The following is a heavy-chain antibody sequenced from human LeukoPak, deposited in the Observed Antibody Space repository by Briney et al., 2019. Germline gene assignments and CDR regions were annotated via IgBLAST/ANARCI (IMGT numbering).Heavy chain of an antibody. CDR1: GFTFSSYS. CDR2: ISSSSSCI. Sequence: GGSLRLSCAASGFTFSSYSMNWVRQAAGKGLERVSSISSSSSCIYYADSVKGRFTISRDNAKNSLYLQMNSLRAEDTAVYYCARSPQLDIVVVVAAIDYWGQGTLVTVSS. D-gene: IGHD2-15*01. CDR3: ARSPQLDIVVVVAAIDY. V-gene: IGHV3-21*01. J-gene: IGHJ4*02.